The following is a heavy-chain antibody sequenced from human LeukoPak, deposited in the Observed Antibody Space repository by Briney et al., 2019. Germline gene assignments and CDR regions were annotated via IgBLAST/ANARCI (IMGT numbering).Heavy chain of an antibody. Sequence: GGSLRLSCAASGFTFSTYAMSWVRQAPGKGLEWVSAISGSGGSTYYADSVKGRFTISRDNSKNTLYLQMNSLKAEDTAVYYCAKGRPITMIVVVTIDFDYWGQGTLVTVSS. CDR1: GFTFSTYA. V-gene: IGHV3-23*01. CDR2: ISGSGGST. CDR3: AKGRPITMIVVVTIDFDY. J-gene: IGHJ4*02. D-gene: IGHD3-22*01.